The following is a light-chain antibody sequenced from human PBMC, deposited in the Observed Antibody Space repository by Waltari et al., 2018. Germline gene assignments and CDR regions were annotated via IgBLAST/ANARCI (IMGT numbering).Light chain of an antibody. V-gene: IGKV3-15*01. CDR3: QQFNDWPRT. Sequence: EVVMTQSPATLSVSPGERATLSCSASQSVSITLDWYQQTPGQAPRLLIYGASTRATGVPARFSGSGSGTEFTLTISSLQSEDFAVYYCQQFNDWPRTFGHGTKVEIK. CDR1: QSVSIT. CDR2: GAS. J-gene: IGKJ1*01.